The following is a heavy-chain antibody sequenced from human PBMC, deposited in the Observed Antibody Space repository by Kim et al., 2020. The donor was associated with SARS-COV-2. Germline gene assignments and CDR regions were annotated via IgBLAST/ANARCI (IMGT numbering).Heavy chain of an antibody. D-gene: IGHD3-3*01. Sequence: SLKSRVTRSVDTSKNQFSLKLSSVTAAATAVYYCARGRITISGVVTEFDYWGQGTLVTVSS. CDR3: ARGRITISGVVTEFDY. V-gene: IGHV4-31*02. J-gene: IGHJ4*02.